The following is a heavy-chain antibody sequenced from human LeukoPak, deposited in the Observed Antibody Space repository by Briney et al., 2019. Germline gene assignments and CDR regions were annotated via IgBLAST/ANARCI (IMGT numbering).Heavy chain of an antibody. CDR2: MSFDGIHI. V-gene: IGHV3-30-3*01. Sequence: QPGGSLRLSCAASGFTFGSYAMHWVRQAPGKGLEWVAVMSFDGIHIYYADSVKGRFTISRVNSKNTLYLQMHSPRGEDTSIYYCARCSGYGMDVWGQGTTVTVSS. D-gene: IGHD3-10*02. CDR3: ARCSGYGMDV. CDR1: GFTFGSYA. J-gene: IGHJ6*02.